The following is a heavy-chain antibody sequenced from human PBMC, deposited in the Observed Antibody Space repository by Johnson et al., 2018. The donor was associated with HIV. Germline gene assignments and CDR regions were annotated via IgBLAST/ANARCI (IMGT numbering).Heavy chain of an antibody. CDR3: ARAYTYGAFDL. D-gene: IGHD3-16*01. CDR1: GFTFSSYD. J-gene: IGHJ3*01. Sequence: VQLVESGGGLVQPGGSLRLSCAASGFTFSSYDMHWVRQATGKGLEWVSAIGTAGDTYYPGSVKGRFTISRENAKNSLYLQMNSLRAEDTAVYFCARAYTYGAFDLWGQGTLVTVSS. V-gene: IGHV3-13*01. CDR2: IGTAGDT.